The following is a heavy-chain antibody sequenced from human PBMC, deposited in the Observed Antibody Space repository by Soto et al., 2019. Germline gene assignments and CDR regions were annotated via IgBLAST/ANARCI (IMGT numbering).Heavy chain of an antibody. CDR1: GGSFSGYY. D-gene: IGHD2-21*01. J-gene: IGHJ6*02. Sequence: LETLSLTCAVYGGSFSGYYWSWIRQPPGKGLEWIGEINHSGSTNYNPSLKSRVTISVDTSKNQFSLKLSSVTAADTAVYYCARRVAYYYYGMDVWGQGTTVTVSS. V-gene: IGHV4-34*01. CDR3: ARRVAYYYYGMDV. CDR2: INHSGST.